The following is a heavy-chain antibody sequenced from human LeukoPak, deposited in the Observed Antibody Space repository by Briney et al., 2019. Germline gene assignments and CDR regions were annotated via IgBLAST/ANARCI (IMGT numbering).Heavy chain of an antibody. J-gene: IGHJ4*02. V-gene: IGHV1-8*01. D-gene: IGHD3/OR15-3a*01. CDR1: GYTFTSFE. CDR3: ARTDWHYFLY. Sequence: GASVKVSCKASGYTFTSFEINWVRQATGQGLEWMGWMNPNSGNTVYAQKFQGRVTMTRSTSISTAYLELSSLRSEDTAVYYCARTDWHYFLYWGQGTLVTVSS. CDR2: MNPNSGNT.